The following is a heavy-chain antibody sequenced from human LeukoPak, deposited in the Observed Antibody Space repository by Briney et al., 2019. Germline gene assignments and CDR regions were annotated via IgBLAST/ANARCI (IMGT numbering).Heavy chain of an antibody. V-gene: IGHV3-64*01. CDR3: ARDPYSSSSPSDY. Sequence: GGSLRLSCAASGFTFSSYAMHWVRQAPGKGLEYVSAISSNGGSTYYANSVKGRFTISRDNSKNTLYLQMGSLRAEDMAVYYCARDPYSSSSPSDYWGQGTLVTVSS. CDR1: GFTFSSYA. CDR2: ISSNGGST. D-gene: IGHD6-13*01. J-gene: IGHJ4*02.